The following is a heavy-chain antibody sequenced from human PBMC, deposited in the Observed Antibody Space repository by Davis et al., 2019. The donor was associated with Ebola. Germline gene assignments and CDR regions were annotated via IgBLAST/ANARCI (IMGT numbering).Heavy chain of an antibody. J-gene: IGHJ3*01. Sequence: PGGSLRLSCAASGFTFSSYAMSWVRQAPGKGLEWVSAISGSGGSTYYADSVKGRFTISRDNAKNSLYLQMNSLRTEDTALYYCAKDIWLGIRGGGAFELWGQGTMVTVSS. CDR3: AKDIWLGIRGGGAFEL. D-gene: IGHD6-19*01. CDR1: GFTFSSYA. CDR2: ISGSGGST. V-gene: IGHV3-23*01.